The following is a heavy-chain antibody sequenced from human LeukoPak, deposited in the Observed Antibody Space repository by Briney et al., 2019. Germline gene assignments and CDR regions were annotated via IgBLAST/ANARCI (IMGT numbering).Heavy chain of an antibody. D-gene: IGHD2-2*01. Sequence: GGSLRLSCAASGFTFSSYAMSWVRQAPGKGLEWVSAISGSGGSTYYADSVKGRFTISRDNSKNTLYLQMNSLRAEDTAVYYCAKVARDIVVVPAAIKGHYYYYGMDVWGQGTTVTVSS. CDR3: AKVARDIVVVPAAIKGHYYYYGMDV. V-gene: IGHV3-23*01. CDR2: ISGSGGST. J-gene: IGHJ6*02. CDR1: GFTFSSYA.